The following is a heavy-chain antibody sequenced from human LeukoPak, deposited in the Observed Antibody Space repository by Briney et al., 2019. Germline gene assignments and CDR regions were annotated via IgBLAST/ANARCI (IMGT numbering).Heavy chain of an antibody. V-gene: IGHV3-48*03. J-gene: IGHJ4*02. CDR1: GFTFSSYE. Sequence: GGSLRLSCAASGFTFSSYEMNWVRQAPGKGLEWVSYISSSGSTIYYADSVKGRFTISRDNAKNSLYLQMNSLRAEDTAVYYCARVPDYYGSGTHWGQGTLATVSS. CDR3: ARVPDYYGSGTH. CDR2: ISSSGSTI. D-gene: IGHD3-10*01.